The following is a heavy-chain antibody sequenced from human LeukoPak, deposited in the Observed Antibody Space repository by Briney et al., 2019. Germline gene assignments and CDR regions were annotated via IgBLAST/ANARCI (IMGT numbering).Heavy chain of an antibody. CDR1: GFTFSSYS. J-gene: IGHJ4*02. CDR2: ISSTSGTT. D-gene: IGHD2-15*01. Sequence: GGSLRLSCSASGFTFSSYSMNWVRQAPGKGLEWVSYISSTSGTTYYADSVKGRVTISRDNAKNSLYLQMNSLRAEDTAVYYCAREGCSGGSCYPDYWGQGTLVTVSS. CDR3: AREGCSGGSCYPDY. V-gene: IGHV3-48*04.